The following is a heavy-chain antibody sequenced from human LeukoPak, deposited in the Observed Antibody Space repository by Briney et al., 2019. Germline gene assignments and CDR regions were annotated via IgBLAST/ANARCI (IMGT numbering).Heavy chain of an antibody. Sequence: KPSETLSLTCTVSGGSISSSSYYWGWIRQPPGKGLEWIGSIYYSGSTYYNPSLKSRVTVPVDTSKNQFSLKLSSVTAADTAVYYCARHRLNLNDYGGNSVWGQGTLVTVSS. CDR1: GGSISSSSYY. J-gene: IGHJ4*02. V-gene: IGHV4-39*01. CDR3: ARHRLNLNDYGGNSV. D-gene: IGHD4-23*01. CDR2: IYYSGST.